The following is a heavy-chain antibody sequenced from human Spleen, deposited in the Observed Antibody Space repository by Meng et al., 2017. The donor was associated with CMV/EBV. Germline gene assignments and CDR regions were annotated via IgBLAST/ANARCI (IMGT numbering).Heavy chain of an antibody. CDR3: AREGRPAVRADFDY. CDR1: GFDFSKYN. J-gene: IGHJ4*02. Sequence: GGSLRLSCAASGFDFSKYNMHWVRQAPGKGPEWISYITFGSSIIYYADSVKGRFTISRDNARNSLFLQMSILRTEDTAVYYCAREGRPAVRADFDYWGQGSLVTVSS. D-gene: IGHD4-23*01. CDR2: ITFGSSII. V-gene: IGHV3-48*03.